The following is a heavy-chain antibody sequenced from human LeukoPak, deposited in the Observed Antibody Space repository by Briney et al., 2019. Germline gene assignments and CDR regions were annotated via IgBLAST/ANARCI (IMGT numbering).Heavy chain of an antibody. CDR2: ISACVGST. V-gene: IGHV3-23*01. CDR1: GFTFSSYA. J-gene: IGHJ3*02. CDR3: ANLEGAYAFDI. D-gene: IGHD4/OR15-4a*01. Sequence: GGSLRLSCAPSGFTFSSYAMSWVRQAPGNGLEWVSAISACVGSTYYADSVKGRFTISRDNSKNTLYLQMNSLRAEDTAVYYCANLEGAYAFDIWGQGTMVTVS.